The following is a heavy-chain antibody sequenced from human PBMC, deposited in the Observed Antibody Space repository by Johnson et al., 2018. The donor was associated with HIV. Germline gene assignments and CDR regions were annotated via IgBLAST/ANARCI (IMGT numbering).Heavy chain of an antibody. CDR1: GFTFSSYA. CDR2: ISYDGSNK. Sequence: QVQLVESGGGVVQPGRSLRLSCAASGFTFSSYAMHWVRQAPGKGLEWVAVISYDGSNKYYADSVKGRFTISRDNSKNTLYLQMNSLRPEDRAVYYCARDSPGEITMVQGVIGIWGQGTMVTVSS. V-gene: IGHV3-30-3*01. CDR3: ARDSPGEITMVQGVIGI. J-gene: IGHJ3*02. D-gene: IGHD3-10*01.